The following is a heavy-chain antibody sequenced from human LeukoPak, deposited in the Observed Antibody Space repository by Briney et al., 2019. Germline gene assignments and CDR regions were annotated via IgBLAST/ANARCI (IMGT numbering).Heavy chain of an antibody. Sequence: SETLSLTCAVYGGSFSGYYWSWIRQPPGKGLEWIGEINHSGSTNYNPSLKSRVTISVDTSKNQFSLKLSSVTAADTAVYYCARLVYYYGMDVWGQGTAVTVSS. CDR3: ARLVYYYGMDV. V-gene: IGHV4-34*01. J-gene: IGHJ6*02. CDR2: INHSGST. CDR1: GGSFSGYY.